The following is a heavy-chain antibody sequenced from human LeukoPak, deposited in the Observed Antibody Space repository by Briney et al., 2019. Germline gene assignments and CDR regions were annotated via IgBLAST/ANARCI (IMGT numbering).Heavy chain of an antibody. Sequence: PGGSLRLSCAASGFTFSSYAMSWVRQAPGKGLEWVSSISSSSSYIYYADSVKGRFTISRDNAKNSLYLQMNSLRAEDTAVYYCARPYCSGGSCYHYYYYYGMDVWGQGTTVTVSS. CDR3: ARPYCSGGSCYHYYYYYGMDV. J-gene: IGHJ6*02. CDR1: GFTFSSYA. V-gene: IGHV3-21*01. D-gene: IGHD2-15*01. CDR2: ISSSSSYI.